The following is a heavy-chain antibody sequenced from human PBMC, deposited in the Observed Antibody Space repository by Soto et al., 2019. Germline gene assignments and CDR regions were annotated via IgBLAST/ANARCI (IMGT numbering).Heavy chain of an antibody. D-gene: IGHD5-12*01. CDR1: WESVSSNSAA. J-gene: IGHJ4*02. Sequence: SXTLSLTFALSWESVSSNSAAWNWIRHSPSRGLEWLGRTYYRSKWYNDYAVSVKSRITINPDTSKNQFSLQLNSVTPEDTAVYYCAREGGDSGYDLGYFDYWGQGTLVTVSS. CDR2: TYYRSKWYN. CDR3: AREGGDSGYDLGYFDY. V-gene: IGHV6-1*01.